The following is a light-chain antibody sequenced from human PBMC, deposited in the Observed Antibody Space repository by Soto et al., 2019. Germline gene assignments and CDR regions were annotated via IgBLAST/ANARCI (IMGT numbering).Light chain of an antibody. J-gene: IGLJ2*01. CDR1: TLRSRY. V-gene: IGLV3-1*01. CDR2: QDS. CDR3: QTWDGNTVV. Sequence: SYELTQPPSVSVSPGQTASISCSGATLRSRYIAWFQQRPGQSPLVVIFQDSKRPSGIPARFSGSYSGNTATLTITETQNLDEADYFCQTWDGNTVVFGGETKVTVL.